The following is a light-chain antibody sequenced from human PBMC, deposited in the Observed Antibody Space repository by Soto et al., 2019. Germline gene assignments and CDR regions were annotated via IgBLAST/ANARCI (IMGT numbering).Light chain of an antibody. V-gene: IGKV3-20*01. Sequence: EIVLTQSPGTLSLSPGERATLSCRASQSVSSSYLAWYQQKPGQAPRLLIYGASSRATGIPDRFSGSGSGTDFTLTISRLEPEDYAVSYCRQYGSSTWTFGQGTKV. J-gene: IGKJ1*01. CDR2: GAS. CDR3: RQYGSSTWT. CDR1: QSVSSSY.